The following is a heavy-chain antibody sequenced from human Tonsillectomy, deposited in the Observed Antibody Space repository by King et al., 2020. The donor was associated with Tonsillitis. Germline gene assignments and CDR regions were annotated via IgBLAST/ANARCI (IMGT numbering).Heavy chain of an antibody. V-gene: IGHV4-30-4*01. D-gene: IGHD3-22*01. CDR3: ARVTDYYDSSGYVDAFDI. Sequence: QLQESGPGLVKPSQTLSLTCTVSGGSISSGDYYWSWIRQPPGKGLEWIGYIYYSGSTYYNPSLKSRVTISVDTSKNQFSLKLSSVTAADTAVYYCARVTDYYDSSGYVDAFDIWGKGTMVTVSS. J-gene: IGHJ3*02. CDR1: GGSISSGDYY. CDR2: IYYSGST.